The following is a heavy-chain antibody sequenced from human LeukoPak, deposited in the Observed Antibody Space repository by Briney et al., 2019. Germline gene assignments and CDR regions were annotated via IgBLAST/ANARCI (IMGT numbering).Heavy chain of an antibody. Sequence: SETLCLTCTVSGGSIRSYYWSWIRQPPGKGLEWIGDIFYRGYTNYNPSLKSRVSISVDTSKNQFSLRLSSVTAADTAVYYCAREPMVRGVYPVLYMDVWGKGTTIIVSS. J-gene: IGHJ6*03. CDR1: GGSIRSYY. V-gene: IGHV4-59*01. CDR2: IFYRGYT. CDR3: AREPMVRGVYPVLYMDV. D-gene: IGHD3-10*01.